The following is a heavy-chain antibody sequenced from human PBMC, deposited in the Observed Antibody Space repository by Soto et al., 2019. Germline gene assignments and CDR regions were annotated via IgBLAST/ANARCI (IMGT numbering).Heavy chain of an antibody. Sequence: EVQLVESGGGLVQPGGSLRLSCAVSGFSLSRYWMTWVRQAPGKGLEWVANIKQDGSEKYYVDSVKGRFTISRDNAKNSLFLQMDSLRAEDSAMYYCVRDQLILLGGVLRSFDFWGQGALVTVSS. D-gene: IGHD3-16*01. V-gene: IGHV3-7*03. CDR2: IKQDGSEK. CDR1: GFSLSRYW. J-gene: IGHJ4*02. CDR3: VRDQLILLGGVLRSFDF.